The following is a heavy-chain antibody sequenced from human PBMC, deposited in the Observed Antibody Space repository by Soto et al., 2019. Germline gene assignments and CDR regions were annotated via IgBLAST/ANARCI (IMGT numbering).Heavy chain of an antibody. CDR1: GGSISSSSYY. CDR3: ARARSDLFDY. D-gene: IGHD2-21*02. J-gene: IGHJ4*02. Sequence: SETLSLTCTVSGGSISSSSYYWGWIRQPPGKGLEWIGSIYYSGSTYYNSSLKSRVTISVDTSKNQFSLKLSSVTAADTAVYYCARARSDLFDYWGQGTLVTVSS. V-gene: IGHV4-39*01. CDR2: IYYSGST.